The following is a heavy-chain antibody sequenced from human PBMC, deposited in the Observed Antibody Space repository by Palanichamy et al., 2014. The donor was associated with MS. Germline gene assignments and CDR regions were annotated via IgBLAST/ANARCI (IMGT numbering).Heavy chain of an antibody. Sequence: DYSPKFQGRVTVTRDTSATSAYMELTSLRFEDTAVYYCARDGGYQLLYHWGQGTLVTVSS. V-gene: IGHV1-3*01. J-gene: IGHJ5*02. D-gene: IGHD2-2*01. CDR3: ARDGGYQLLYH.